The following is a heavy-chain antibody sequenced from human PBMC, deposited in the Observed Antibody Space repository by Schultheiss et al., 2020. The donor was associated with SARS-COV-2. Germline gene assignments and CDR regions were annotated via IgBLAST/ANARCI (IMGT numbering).Heavy chain of an antibody. D-gene: IGHD4-23*01. CDR1: GYIFTDYY. J-gene: IGHJ4*02. V-gene: IGHV1-2*02. Sequence: ASVKVSCKASGYIFTDYYMQWVRQAPGQGLQWMGWINPNSGGVTYAQEFQGRVTMTRDTSISTAYMELSRLRSDDTAVYYCARVYGDYGGNGPDYWGQGTLVTVSS. CDR3: ARVYGDYGGNGPDY. CDR2: INPNSGGV.